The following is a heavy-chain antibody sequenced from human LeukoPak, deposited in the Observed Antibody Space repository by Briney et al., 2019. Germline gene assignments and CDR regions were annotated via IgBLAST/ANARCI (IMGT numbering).Heavy chain of an antibody. D-gene: IGHD3-10*01. CDR3: ARAGSGSYYYYYMDV. CDR1: GYTFTSYD. V-gene: IGHV1-8*01. Sequence: ASVKVSCKASGYTFTSYDINWVRQATGQGLEWMGWMNPNSVNTGYAQKFQGRVTMTRNTSISTAYMELSSLRSEDTAVYYCARAGSGSYYYYYMDVWGKGTTVTVSS. J-gene: IGHJ6*03. CDR2: MNPNSVNT.